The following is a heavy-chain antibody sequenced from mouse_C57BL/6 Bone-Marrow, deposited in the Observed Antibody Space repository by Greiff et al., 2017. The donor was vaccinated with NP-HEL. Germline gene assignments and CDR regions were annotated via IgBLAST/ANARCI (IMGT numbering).Heavy chain of an antibody. Sequence: EVKLVESGGGLVQPGGSLKLSCAASGFTFSDYGMAWVRQAPRKGPEWVAFISNLAYSIYYADTVTGRFTISSGNANNTLNLEMSSLRSEDTAMYYCARWEWLLEDAMDYWGQGTSVTVSS. CDR3: ARWEWLLEDAMDY. V-gene: IGHV5-15*01. D-gene: IGHD2-3*01. J-gene: IGHJ4*01. CDR2: ISNLAYSI. CDR1: GFTFSDYG.